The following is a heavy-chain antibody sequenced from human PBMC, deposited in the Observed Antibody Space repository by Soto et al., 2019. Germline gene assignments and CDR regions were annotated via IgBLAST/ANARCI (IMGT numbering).Heavy chain of an antibody. V-gene: IGHV1-18*01. CDR3: ERVLGGSYFDDSDF. CDR2: ISAFDGNT. Sequence: QIRLVQSGAEVKNPGASGNVSCKASGYNFDKYGIIWVRQARGQGLEWMGWISAFDGNTNQAPKLKGRLTMTTDTATNTAHIELRSRTADATAVYYCERVLGGSYFDDSDFWGQGTPATVSS. D-gene: IGHD3-16*01. CDR1: GYNFDKYG. J-gene: IGHJ4*02.